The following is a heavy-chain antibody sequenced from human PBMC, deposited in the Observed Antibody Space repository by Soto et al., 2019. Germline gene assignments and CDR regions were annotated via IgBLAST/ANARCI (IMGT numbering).Heavy chain of an antibody. CDR1: GGSISSYY. Sequence: SETLSLTCTVSGGSISSYYWSWIRQPPGKGLEWIGYIYYSGSTYYNPSLKSRVTISVDTSKNQFSLKLSSVTAADTAVYYCGSMVRGVITAEYFQHWGQGTLVTVS. J-gene: IGHJ1*01. D-gene: IGHD3-10*01. CDR2: IYYSGST. V-gene: IGHV4-59*06. CDR3: GSMVRGVITAEYFQH.